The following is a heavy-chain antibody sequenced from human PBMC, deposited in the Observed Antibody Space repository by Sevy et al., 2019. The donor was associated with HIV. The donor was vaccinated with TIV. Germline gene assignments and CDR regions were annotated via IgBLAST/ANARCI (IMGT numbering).Heavy chain of an antibody. J-gene: IGHJ4*02. Sequence: GGSLRLSCAASGFTFSSYAMHWVRQAPGKGLEWVAVISYDGSNKYYADSVKGRFTISRDNSKNTLYLQMNSLRAEDTAVYYCARRRXXXXWXXXXXWGXGTLVTVSS. V-gene: IGHV3-30-3*01. CDR2: ISYDGSNK. D-gene: IGHD6-13*01. CDR1: GFTFSSYA. CDR3: ARRRXXXXWXXXXX.